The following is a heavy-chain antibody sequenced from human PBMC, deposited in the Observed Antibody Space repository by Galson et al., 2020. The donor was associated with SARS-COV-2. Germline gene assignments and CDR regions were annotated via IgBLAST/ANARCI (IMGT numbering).Heavy chain of an antibody. CDR3: AKVSWDSTYCGGDCYSGAFDI. D-gene: IGHD2-21*02. CDR1: GFTFSSYA. CDR2: ISGSGGST. J-gene: IGHJ3*02. V-gene: IGHV3-23*01. Sequence: GGSLKLSCAASGFTFSSYAMSWVRPAPGKGLEWVSAISGSGGSTYYADSVKGRFTISRDNSKNTLYLQMNSLRAEDTAVYYCAKVSWDSTYCGGDCYSGAFDIWGQGTMVTVSS.